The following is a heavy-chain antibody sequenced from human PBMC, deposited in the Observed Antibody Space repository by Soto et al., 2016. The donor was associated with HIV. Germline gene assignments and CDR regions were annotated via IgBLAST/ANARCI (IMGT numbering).Heavy chain of an antibody. CDR2: INHSRNT. Sequence: QVQLQQWGAGLLKPSETLSLTCAVHGGSFSGYYWSWIRQPPGKGLEWIGEINHSRNTNYNPSLKSRVTISVDTSKNQFSLKLSSVTAADTAVYYCARGATYFAYWGQGTLVSVSS. CDR1: GGSFSGYY. CDR3: ARGATYFAY. V-gene: IGHV4-34*01. J-gene: IGHJ4*02.